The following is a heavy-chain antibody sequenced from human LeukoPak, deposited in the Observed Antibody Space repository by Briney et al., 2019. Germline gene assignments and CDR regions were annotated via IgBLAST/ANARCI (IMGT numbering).Heavy chain of an antibody. D-gene: IGHD6-13*01. CDR2: IGSSGSTI. Sequence: PGGSLRLSCAASGFTFSSYEMNWVRQAPGKGLEWVSYIGSSGSTIYYADSVKGRFTISRDNAKNSLYLQMNSLRAEDTAVYYCAIDGYSSSWRSFQHWGQGTLVTVSS. J-gene: IGHJ1*01. CDR3: AIDGYSSSWRSFQH. CDR1: GFTFSSYE. V-gene: IGHV3-48*03.